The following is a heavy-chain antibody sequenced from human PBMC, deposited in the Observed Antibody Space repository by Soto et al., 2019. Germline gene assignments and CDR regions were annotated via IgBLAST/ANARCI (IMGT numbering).Heavy chain of an antibody. CDR3: AKQHFYKEDSVDT. D-gene: IGHD1-1*01. J-gene: IGHJ6*02. CDR2: IYPSDSFS. CDR1: VYNFPSYW. V-gene: IGHV5-10-1*01. Sequence: GESLTISCKASVYNFPSYWINWVRQMPGKCLEWIGRIYPSDSFSXXSPSFQGXXTLSPYKSISTXYLDWXTVKASDTAXYYCAKQHFYKEDSVDTCGQGTTVTVS.